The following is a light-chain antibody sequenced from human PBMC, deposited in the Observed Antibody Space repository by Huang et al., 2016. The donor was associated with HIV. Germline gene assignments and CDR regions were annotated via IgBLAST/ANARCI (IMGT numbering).Light chain of an antibody. CDR1: QNFNSKY. CDR3: QQYGSSPYT. J-gene: IGKJ2*01. V-gene: IGKV3-20*01. CDR2: GAS. Sequence: EIVLTQSPGTLALSAGESATLSCRASQNFNSKYLAWYQQKPGQDPRLLIYGASNRPAGIPGRFSGSESATDFTLTISGLEPEELAVFYCQQYGSSPYTFGQGTKLEIK.